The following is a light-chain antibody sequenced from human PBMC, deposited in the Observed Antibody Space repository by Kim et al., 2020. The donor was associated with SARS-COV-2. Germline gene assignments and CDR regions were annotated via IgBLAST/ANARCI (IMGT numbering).Light chain of an antibody. J-gene: IGKJ4*01. CDR3: QQYGSSPLT. V-gene: IGKV3-20*01. CDR1: HRVSSNY. CDR2: GAS. Sequence: SPVERATLSCRASHRVSSNYLAWYQQKPGQAPRLLIYGASSRATGIPDRFSGSGSGTDFTLTISRLEPEDFAVFYCQQYGSSPLTFGGGTKVEIK.